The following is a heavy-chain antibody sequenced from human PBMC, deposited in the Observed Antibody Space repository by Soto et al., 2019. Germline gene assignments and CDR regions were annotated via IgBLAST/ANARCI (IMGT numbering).Heavy chain of an antibody. Sequence: PGGSLRLSCAASGFTFSSYWMSWVRQAPGKGLEWVANIKQDGSEKYYVDSVKGRFTISRDNAKNSLYLQMKSLRAEDTAVYYCARDALDGPGSSSSLYYYYMDFWGKGTTVTVSS. V-gene: IGHV3-7*01. CDR1: GFTFSSYW. CDR2: IKQDGSEK. D-gene: IGHD6-6*01. CDR3: ARDALDGPGSSSSLYYYYMDF. J-gene: IGHJ6*03.